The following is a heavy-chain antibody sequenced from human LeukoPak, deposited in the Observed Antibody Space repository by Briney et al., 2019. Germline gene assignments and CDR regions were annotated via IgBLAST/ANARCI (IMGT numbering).Heavy chain of an antibody. CDR1: GYSFTSYW. CDR2: IYPGDSDT. CDR3: ARTKYYYDSSGYYDAFDI. J-gene: IGHJ3*02. Sequence: GESLQISCKGSGYSFTSYWIGWVRQMPGKGLEWMGIIYPGDSDTRYSPSFQGQVTISADKSISTAYLQWSSLKASDTAMYYCARTKYYYDSSGYYDAFDIWGQGTMVTVSS. D-gene: IGHD3-22*01. V-gene: IGHV5-51*01.